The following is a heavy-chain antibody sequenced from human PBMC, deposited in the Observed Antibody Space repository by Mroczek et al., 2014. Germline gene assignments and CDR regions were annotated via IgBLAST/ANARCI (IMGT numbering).Heavy chain of an antibody. CDR3: ARGVGAELLFDY. J-gene: IGHJ4*02. V-gene: IGHV4-61*02. CDR2: IYTSGST. Sequence: QVQLQQSGPGLVKPSQTLSLTCTVSGGSISSGSYYWSWIRQPAGKGLEWIGRIYTSGSTNYNPSLKSRVTMSVDTSKNQFSLKLSSVTAADTAVYYCARGVGAELLFDYWGQGTLVTVSS. CDR1: GGSISSGSYY. D-gene: IGHD2-15*01.